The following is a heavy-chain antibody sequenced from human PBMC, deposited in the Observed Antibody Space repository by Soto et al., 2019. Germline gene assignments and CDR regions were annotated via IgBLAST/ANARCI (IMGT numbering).Heavy chain of an antibody. CDR3: ARASRPFFYGSGSPQFDY. Sequence: PGGSLRLSCAASGFTFSNHPMSWVRQAPGKGLEWVSAISDDGISTHYADSVKGRFTISRDNAKNSLYLQMNSLRAGDTAVYYCARASRPFFYGSGSPQFDYWGQGTLVTVSS. CDR2: ISDDGIST. J-gene: IGHJ4*02. CDR1: GFTFSNHP. D-gene: IGHD3-10*01. V-gene: IGHV3-23*01.